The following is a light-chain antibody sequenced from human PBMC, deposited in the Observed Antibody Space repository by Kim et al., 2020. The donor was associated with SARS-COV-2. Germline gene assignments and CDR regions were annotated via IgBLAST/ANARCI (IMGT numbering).Light chain of an antibody. CDR2: AAS. CDR3: QQSYSTPQLT. CDR1: QSISSY. V-gene: IGKV1-39*01. Sequence: SVGDRVTITCRASQSISSYLNWYQQKPGKAPKLLIYAASSLQSGVPSRFSGSGSGTDFTLTINSLQPEDFATYYCQQSYSTPQLTFGGWTKVDIK. J-gene: IGKJ4*01.